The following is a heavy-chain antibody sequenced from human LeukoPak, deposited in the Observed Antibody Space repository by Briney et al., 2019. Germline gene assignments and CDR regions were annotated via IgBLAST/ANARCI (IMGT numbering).Heavy chain of an antibody. Sequence: PGGSLRLSCAASGFTFSSYWMSWVRQAPGKGLEWVANIKQDGSEKYYVDSVKGRFTISRDNAKNSLYLQMNSLRAEDTAVYYCARCFPSRYGFWSGSRNRPDYYYYYGMDVWGQGTTVTVSS. D-gene: IGHD3-3*01. J-gene: IGHJ6*02. CDR1: GFTFSSYW. CDR3: ARCFPSRYGFWSGSRNRPDYYYYYGMDV. CDR2: IKQDGSEK. V-gene: IGHV3-7*03.